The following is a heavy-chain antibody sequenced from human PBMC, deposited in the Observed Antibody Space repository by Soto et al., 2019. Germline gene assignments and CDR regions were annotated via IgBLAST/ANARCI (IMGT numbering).Heavy chain of an antibody. CDR1: RGSLSRCRYY. CDR3: ARVRYCSGGSCYPRFDP. J-gene: IGHJ5*01. Sequence: TLXLTFTVSRGSLSRCRYYWPWIRQHPGKGLEWIGYIYYSGSTYYNPSLKSRVTISVDTSKNQFSLKLSSVTAADTAVYYCARVRYCSGGSCYPRFDPWAQGTLVTVSS. D-gene: IGHD2-15*01. CDR2: IYYSGST. V-gene: IGHV4-31*03.